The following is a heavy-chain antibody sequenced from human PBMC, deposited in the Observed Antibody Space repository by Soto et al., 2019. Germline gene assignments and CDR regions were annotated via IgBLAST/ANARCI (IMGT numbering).Heavy chain of an antibody. CDR2: IYSSGST. V-gene: IGHV4-4*07. D-gene: IGHD3-3*01. CDR3: ARGQRFSDWFDP. J-gene: IGHJ5*02. CDR1: GGAISTYY. Sequence: SETLSLTCTVSGGAISTYYWTWIRQPAGKGLEWIGRIYSSGSTKYNPPLQSRVTMSLDTSNNQFSLRLTSVTAADTAVYYCARGQRFSDWFDPWGQGTLVTVSS.